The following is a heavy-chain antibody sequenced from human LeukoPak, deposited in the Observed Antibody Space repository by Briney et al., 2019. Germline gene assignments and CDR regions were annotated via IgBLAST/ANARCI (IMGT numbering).Heavy chain of an antibody. CDR2: ISSSSSYI. J-gene: IGHJ4*02. V-gene: IGHV3-21*01. D-gene: IGHD1-26*01. CDR1: GFTFSSYS. Sequence: DPGGSLRLSCAASGFTFSSYSMNWVRQAPGKGLEWVSSISSSSSYIYYADSVKGRFTISRDNAKNSLYLQANSLRAEDTAVYYCARENWSGNYHFDYWGQGTLVTVSS. CDR3: ARENWSGNYHFDY.